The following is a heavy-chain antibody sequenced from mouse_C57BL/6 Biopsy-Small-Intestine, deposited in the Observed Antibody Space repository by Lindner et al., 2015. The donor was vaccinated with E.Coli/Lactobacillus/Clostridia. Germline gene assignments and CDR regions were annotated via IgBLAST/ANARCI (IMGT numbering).Heavy chain of an antibody. D-gene: IGHD2-3*01. CDR3: ARSRLDGYYWYFDV. V-gene: IGHV1-42*01. Sequence: VQLQESGPELVKPGASVKISCKASGYSFTGYYMNWVKQSPEKSLEWIGEINPSTGGTTYNQKFKAKATLTVDKSSSTAYMQLKSLTSEDSAVYYCARSRLDGYYWYFDVWGTGTTVTVSS. J-gene: IGHJ1*03. CDR2: INPSTGGT. CDR1: GYSFTGYY.